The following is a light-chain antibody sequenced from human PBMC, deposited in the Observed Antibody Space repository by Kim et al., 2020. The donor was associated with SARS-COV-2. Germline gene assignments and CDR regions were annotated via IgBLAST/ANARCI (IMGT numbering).Light chain of an antibody. V-gene: IGKV3-11*01. CDR2: DAS. CDR3: QQRSNWPSPT. CDR1: QSVSSY. J-gene: IGKJ4*01. Sequence: SPGERATLSCRASQSVSSYLAWYQQKPGQAPRFLIYDASNRATGIPARFSGSGSGTDFTLTISSLEPEDFAVYYCQQRSNWPSPTFGGGTKVDIK.